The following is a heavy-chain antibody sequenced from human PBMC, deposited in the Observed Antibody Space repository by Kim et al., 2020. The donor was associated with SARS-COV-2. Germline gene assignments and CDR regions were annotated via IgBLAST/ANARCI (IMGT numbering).Heavy chain of an antibody. J-gene: IGHJ6*02. D-gene: IGHD3-22*01. Sequence: SLKSRVTISVDTSKNQFSLKLSSVTAADTAVYYCARWPEYYYDSRIGMDVWGQGTTVTVSS. CDR3: ARWPEYYYDSRIGMDV. V-gene: IGHV4-4*09.